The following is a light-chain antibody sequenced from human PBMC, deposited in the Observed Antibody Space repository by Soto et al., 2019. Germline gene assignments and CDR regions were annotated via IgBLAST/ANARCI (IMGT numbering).Light chain of an antibody. CDR1: QSVSTN. CDR3: QQGRT. V-gene: IGKV3D-15*01. Sequence: EIVMTQSPATLSVSPGERATLSCRASQSVSTNLAWYEQKPGRAPRLLIYGTSTRGTGIPARFSGSGSGTAVTLIISILQSEDFAVYYWQQGRTFGHGTQVEI. CDR2: GTS. J-gene: IGKJ1*01.